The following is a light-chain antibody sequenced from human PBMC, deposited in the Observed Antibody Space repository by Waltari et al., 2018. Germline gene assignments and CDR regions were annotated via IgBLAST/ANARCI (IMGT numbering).Light chain of an antibody. V-gene: IGKV3-20*01. CDR2: RAS. J-gene: IGKJ2*01. Sequence: EIVLTQSPDTLPLSPGDRATLSCRASRDISSTYLAWYQHKPGQPPRLLISRASNRATGIPARFSGGGSGRDFTLTISRLEPEDFAVYYCQQYGSSPYTFGRGTKVEIK. CDR1: RDISSTY. CDR3: QQYGSSPYT.